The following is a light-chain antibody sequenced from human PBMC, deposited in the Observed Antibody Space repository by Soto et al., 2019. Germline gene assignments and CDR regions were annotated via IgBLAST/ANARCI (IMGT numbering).Light chain of an antibody. J-gene: IGKJ2*01. CDR2: SAS. CDR3: QQYNTWPT. Sequence: EIVMTQSPGTLSVSPGERASLSCRASQSVSSNLAWYQQKPGQAPRLLIHSASTRATGIPARFSGSRSGAEYTLTISSLQSEDFALYYCQQYNTWPTFGQGTKVESK. CDR1: QSVSSN. V-gene: IGKV3-15*01.